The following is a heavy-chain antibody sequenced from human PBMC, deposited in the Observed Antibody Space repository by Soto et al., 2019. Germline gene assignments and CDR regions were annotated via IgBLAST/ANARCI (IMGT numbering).Heavy chain of an antibody. CDR3: ARESGVFGVVIIRSWYYFDY. V-gene: IGHV4-34*01. CDR1: GGSFSGYY. D-gene: IGHD3-3*01. Sequence: SETLSLTCAVYGGSFSGYYWIWIRQPPGKGLEWIGEINHSGSTNYNPSLKSRVTISVDTSKNQFSLKLSSVTAADTAVYYCARESGVFGVVIIRSWYYFDYWGQGTLVTSPQ. CDR2: INHSGST. J-gene: IGHJ4*02.